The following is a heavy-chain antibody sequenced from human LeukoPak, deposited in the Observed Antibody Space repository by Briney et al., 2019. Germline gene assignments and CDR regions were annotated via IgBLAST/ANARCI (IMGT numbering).Heavy chain of an antibody. D-gene: IGHD3-9*01. CDR3: ARGGSYDIRGGGLDY. Sequence: GASVKVSCKASGGTFSSYAISWVRQAPGQGLEWMGGIIPIFGTANYAQKFQGRVTITTDESTSTAYMELSSLRSEDTAVYYCARGGSYDIRGGGLDYWGQGTLVTVSS. CDR1: GGTFSSYA. J-gene: IGHJ4*02. CDR2: IIPIFGTA. V-gene: IGHV1-69*05.